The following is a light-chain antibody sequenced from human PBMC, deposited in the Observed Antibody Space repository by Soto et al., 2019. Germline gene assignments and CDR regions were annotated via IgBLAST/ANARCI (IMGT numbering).Light chain of an antibody. Sequence: EIVMTQSPATLSVSPGERATLSCRASQSVSSNLAWYQQKPGQAHRHLIYGASTRATGIPARFSGSGSGTEFTLTISSLQSEDFAVYYCHQYNNWPPWTFGQGTKVEIK. V-gene: IGKV3-15*01. J-gene: IGKJ1*01. CDR3: HQYNNWPPWT. CDR1: QSVSSN. CDR2: GAS.